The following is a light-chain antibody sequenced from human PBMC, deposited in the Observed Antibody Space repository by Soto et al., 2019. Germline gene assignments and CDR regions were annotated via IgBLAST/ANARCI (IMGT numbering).Light chain of an antibody. CDR1: QSLLHSDGYNY. Sequence: DIVMTQSPVSLPVTPGEPASITCRSSQSLLHSDGYNYLDWYLQKPGQSPQLLIYLGSNRASGVPDRCSGSGSGTDCTLEISRVEAEDVGGYYCRQALQTPLTFGGGTKVEIK. J-gene: IGKJ4*01. CDR3: RQALQTPLT. V-gene: IGKV2-28*01. CDR2: LGS.